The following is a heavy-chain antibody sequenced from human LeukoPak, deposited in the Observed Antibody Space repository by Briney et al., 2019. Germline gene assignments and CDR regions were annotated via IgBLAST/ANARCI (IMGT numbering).Heavy chain of an antibody. J-gene: IGHJ4*02. Sequence: GGSLRLSCAASGFTFSSYSMNWVRQAPGKGLEWVSSISSSSTYINYVDSVKGRFTISRDNAKNSLYLQMNSLRAEDTAVYYCARDGPYDYVWGSYRYWGVRGFDYWGQGTLVTVSS. CDR3: ARDGPYDYVWGSYRYWGVRGFDY. CDR1: GFTFSSYS. D-gene: IGHD3-16*02. V-gene: IGHV3-21*01. CDR2: ISSSSTYI.